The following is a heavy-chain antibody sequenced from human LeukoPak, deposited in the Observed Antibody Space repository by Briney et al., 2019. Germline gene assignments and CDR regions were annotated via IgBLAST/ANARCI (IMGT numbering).Heavy chain of an antibody. CDR2: SGTVGDT. J-gene: IGHJ3*02. D-gene: IGHD6-19*01. CDR3: ARTKPWPNNDVFDM. CDR1: GFTFSRYD. V-gene: IGHV3-13*01. Sequence: TGGSLRLSCAAYGFTFSRYDMHWVRQITGKGLEWLSNSGTVGDTYYPDSVKGRFTTSRENAKNSVYLQMDSLRVGDTAVYYCARTKPWPNNDVFDMWGQGTLVIVSS.